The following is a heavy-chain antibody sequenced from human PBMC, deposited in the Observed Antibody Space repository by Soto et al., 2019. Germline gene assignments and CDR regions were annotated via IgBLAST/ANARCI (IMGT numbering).Heavy chain of an antibody. CDR3: AKDTIITMIEGVYFDY. D-gene: IGHD3-22*01. V-gene: IGHV3-30*18. CDR1: GFAFSSYG. Sequence: SLRLSCAASGFAFSSYGMHWVRQAPGKGLEWVAVISYDGSNKYYADSVKGRFTISRDNSKNTLYLQMNSLRAEDTAVYYCAKDTIITMIEGVYFDYWGQGTLVTVSS. J-gene: IGHJ4*02. CDR2: ISYDGSNK.